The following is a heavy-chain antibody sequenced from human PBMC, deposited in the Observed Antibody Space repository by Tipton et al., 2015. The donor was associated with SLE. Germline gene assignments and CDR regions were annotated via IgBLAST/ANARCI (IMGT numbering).Heavy chain of an antibody. CDR3: ARLNDATAIASFDY. D-gene: IGHD2-21*02. J-gene: IGHJ4*02. CDR2: IFYSGNT. CDR1: GDSISSSPYF. Sequence: PGLVKPSETLSLTCTVSGDSISSSPYFWGWIRQPPGKGLEWIGNIFYSGNTYYNPSLKSRVTMSVDTSKKQFSLKLSPVTAADTAVYYCARLNDATAIASFDYWGQGNLVTVSS. V-gene: IGHV4-39*07.